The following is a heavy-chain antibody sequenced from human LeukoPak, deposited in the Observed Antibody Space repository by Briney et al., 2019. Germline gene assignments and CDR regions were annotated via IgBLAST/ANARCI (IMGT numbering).Heavy chain of an antibody. CDR2: INPNGDNT. J-gene: IGHJ4*02. CDR3: STTDPFYV. CDR1: GFTFSTYA. V-gene: IGHV3-23*01. Sequence: GGSMRLSCAVSGFTFSTYAMSWVSQAQGKGPEWGSTINPNGDNTKYADSVKGGFLISTDNAKNTLYLQMNSLRGDDTARYYCSTTDPFYVWGQGTLVTVSS. D-gene: IGHD3-10*02.